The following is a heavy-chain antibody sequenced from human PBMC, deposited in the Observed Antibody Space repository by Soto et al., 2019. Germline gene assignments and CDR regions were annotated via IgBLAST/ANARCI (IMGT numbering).Heavy chain of an antibody. CDR3: ARDRVIAVAADYYYYGMDV. D-gene: IGHD6-19*01. J-gene: IGHJ6*02. Sequence: SETLSLSCSVSGGSVSSDYWSWIRQPPGKGLEWIGYINYSGTTSYNPSLESRVAISADTSKNQFSLKVNFVTAADTAVYYCARDRVIAVAADYYYYGMDVWGQGTTVTVSS. V-gene: IGHV4-4*08. CDR1: GGSVSSDY. CDR2: INYSGTT.